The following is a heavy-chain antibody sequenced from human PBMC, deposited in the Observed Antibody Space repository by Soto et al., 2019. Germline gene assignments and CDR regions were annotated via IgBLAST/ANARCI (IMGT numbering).Heavy chain of an antibody. CDR3: VRYDRINMKPYSPEGFHI. V-gene: IGHV4-39*01. CDR1: GDSISGSNSH. CDR2: VYYGGAIFYSGNI. Sequence: SETLSLTCTVSGDSISGSNSHWGWTRQPPGKGLEYIGSVYYGGAIFYSGNIYYNPSLKSRVTISVDTSKNQFSLRLSSVTAADTGVYYCVRYDRINMKPYSPEGFHIWGQGXMVTVSS. J-gene: IGHJ3*02. D-gene: IGHD3-3*02.